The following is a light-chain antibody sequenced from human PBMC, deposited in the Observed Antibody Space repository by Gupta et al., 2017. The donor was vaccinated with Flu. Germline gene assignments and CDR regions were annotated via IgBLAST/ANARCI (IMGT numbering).Light chain of an antibody. CDR1: QVSSSW. Sequence: DIQMTQSPSSVSASVGDRVPITCRASQVSSSWLAWYQQQPGKAPKLLIDAASSLQSSVPTWCSGGCARKVSLITSSRVQAEDVASYYQKHANWFPYTFGQGTKLEI. J-gene: IGKJ2*01. V-gene: IGKV1-12*01. CDR2: AAS. CDR3: KHANWFPYT.